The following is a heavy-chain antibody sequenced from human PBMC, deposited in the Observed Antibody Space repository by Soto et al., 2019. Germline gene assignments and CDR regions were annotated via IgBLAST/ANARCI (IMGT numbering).Heavy chain of an antibody. J-gene: IGHJ5*02. CDR2: INHSGST. CDR1: GGSFSGYY. Sequence: PSETLSLTCAVYGGSFSGYYWSWIRQPPGKGLEWIGEINHSGSTNYNPSLKSRVTISVDTSKNQFSLKLSSVTAADTAVYYCARALITMVRGEANWFDPWGQGTLVTVS. CDR3: ARALITMVRGEANWFDP. V-gene: IGHV4-34*01. D-gene: IGHD3-10*01.